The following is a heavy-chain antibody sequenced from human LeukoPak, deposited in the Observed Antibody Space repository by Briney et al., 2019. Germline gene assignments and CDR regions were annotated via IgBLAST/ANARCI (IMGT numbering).Heavy chain of an antibody. CDR1: GFTFSSYS. CDR3: ARGASIAAAGTVGWFDP. J-gene: IGHJ5*02. D-gene: IGHD6-13*01. CDR2: ISSSSSYI. V-gene: IGHV3-21*01. Sequence: GGSLRLSCAASGFTFSSYSMNWVRQAPGKGLEWVSSISSSSSYIYYADSVKGRFTISRDNAKNSLYLQMNSLRAEDTAVYYCARGASIAAAGTVGWFDPWGQGTLVTVSS.